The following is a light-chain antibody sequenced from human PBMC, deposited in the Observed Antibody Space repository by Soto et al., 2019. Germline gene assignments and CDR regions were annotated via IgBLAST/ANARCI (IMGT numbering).Light chain of an antibody. CDR1: QGISSY. V-gene: IGKV1-8*01. CDR3: QKYYSYPLT. J-gene: IGKJ4*01. Sequence: AIRMIQSPSSLSASTGDRVTITCRASQGISSYLAWYQQKPGKAPKHLIYAASTLQSGVPSRFSGSGSETDFTLTISCLQSEDFATYYCQKYYSYPLTFGGGTKVEIK. CDR2: AAS.